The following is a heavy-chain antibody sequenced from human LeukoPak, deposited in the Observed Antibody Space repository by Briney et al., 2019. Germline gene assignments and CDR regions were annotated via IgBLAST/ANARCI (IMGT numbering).Heavy chain of an antibody. CDR3: ARLPPVEMADH. Sequence: ASVKVSCKASGGTFSSYAIIWVRQAPGQGLEWMGRIIPILGIANYAQKFQGRVTITADKSTSTAYMELSSLRSEDTAVYYCARLPPVEMADHWGQGTLVTVSS. J-gene: IGHJ5*02. CDR1: GGTFSSYA. V-gene: IGHV1-69*04. D-gene: IGHD5-24*01. CDR2: IIPILGIA.